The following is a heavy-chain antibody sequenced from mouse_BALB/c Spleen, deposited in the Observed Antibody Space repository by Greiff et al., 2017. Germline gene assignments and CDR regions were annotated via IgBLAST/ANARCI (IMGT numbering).Heavy chain of an antibody. CDR3: AREDLNYAMDY. J-gene: IGHJ4*01. CDR2: IYPGDGDT. Sequence: QVHVKQSGAELARPGASVKLSCKASGYTFTSYWMQWVKQRPGQGLEWIGAIYPGDGDTRYTQKFKGKATLTADKSSSTAYMQLSSLASEDSAVYYCAREDLNYAMDYWGQGTSVTVAS. V-gene: IGHV1-87*01. CDR1: GYTFTSYW.